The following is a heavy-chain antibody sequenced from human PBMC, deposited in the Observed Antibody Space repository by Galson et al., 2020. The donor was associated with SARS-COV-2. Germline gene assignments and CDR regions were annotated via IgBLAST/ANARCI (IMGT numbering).Heavy chain of an antibody. D-gene: IGHD6-6*01. Sequence: QTLSLSCAVSGGSFRDNSWTCIRPTPGEGFEWIGETNQKGSTHYTPHLKSSVTISVDTSKTEFSLRLSSVTAGDTAVDYCARRVHGVAARMYFGGKGATVVFS. CDR2: TNQKGST. V-gene: IGHV4-34*01. CDR3: ARRVHGVAARMYF. J-gene: IGHJ6*04. CDR1: GGSFRDNS.